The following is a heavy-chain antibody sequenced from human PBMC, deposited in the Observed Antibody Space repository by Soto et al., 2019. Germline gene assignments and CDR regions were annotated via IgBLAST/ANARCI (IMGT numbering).Heavy chain of an antibody. CDR1: GYSFTAYW. Sequence: GESLKISCQTSGYSFTAYWVAWVRQTPGRGLEWMGITYPADSDIRYSPSFQGQVTISADRSISTVYLQWTSLKASDTAMYFCARQDGFGLYYFDYWGQGTPVTVSS. D-gene: IGHD3-10*01. CDR2: TYPADSDI. J-gene: IGHJ4*02. V-gene: IGHV5-51*01. CDR3: ARQDGFGLYYFDY.